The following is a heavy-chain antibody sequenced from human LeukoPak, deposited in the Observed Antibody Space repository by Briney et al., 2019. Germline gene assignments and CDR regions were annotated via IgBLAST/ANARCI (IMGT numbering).Heavy chain of an antibody. V-gene: IGHV6-1*01. CDR1: GDSVSSNSAA. D-gene: IGHD6-13*01. Sequence: SQTLSLTCAISGDSVSSNSAARNWIRQSPSRGLEWLGRTYYRSKWYNDYAVSVKSRITINPDTSKNQFSLQLNSVTPEDTAVYYCARERGSSWYSDYYYYGMDVWGQGTTVTVSS. CDR3: ARERGSSWYSDYYYYGMDV. CDR2: TYYRSKWYN. J-gene: IGHJ6*02.